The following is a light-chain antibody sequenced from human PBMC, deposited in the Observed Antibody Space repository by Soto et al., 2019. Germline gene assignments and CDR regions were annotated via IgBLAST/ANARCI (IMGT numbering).Light chain of an antibody. CDR1: KSVSDY. CDR3: QQYSSSPLT. Sequence: EIVWSHTPATPSFCPRERATLSSVGHKSVSDYLAWYQQKPGQPPRLLIYGASKRATGIPPRFSGGGSGTDFTLTISRLEPEDFAVYYCQQYSSSPLTFGGGTKVDIK. J-gene: IGKJ4*01. V-gene: IGKV3-11*01. CDR2: GAS.